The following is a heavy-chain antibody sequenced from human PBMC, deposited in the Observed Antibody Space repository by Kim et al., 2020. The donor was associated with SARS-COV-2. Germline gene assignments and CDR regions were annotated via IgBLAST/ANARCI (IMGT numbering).Heavy chain of an antibody. J-gene: IGHJ4*02. CDR3: AKAGIAVALDGDYFDY. D-gene: IGHD6-19*01. Sequence: SVKGRFTISRDNSKNTLYLQMNSLRAEDTAVYYCAKAGIAVALDGDYFDYWGQGTLVTVSS. V-gene: IGHV3-23*01.